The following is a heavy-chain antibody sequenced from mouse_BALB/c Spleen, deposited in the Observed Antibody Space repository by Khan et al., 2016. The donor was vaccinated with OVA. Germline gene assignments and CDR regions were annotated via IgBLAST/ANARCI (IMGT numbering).Heavy chain of an antibody. CDR3: ARGASYWYFDV. CDR2: INTYTGEP. J-gene: IGHJ1*01. V-gene: IGHV9-1*02. CDR1: GYTFTNYG. Sequence: QIQLVQSGPELKKPGETVKISCKASGYTFTNYGMNWVKQAPGKGLKWMGWINTYTGEPTYTDDFKGRFAFSLETSASTASLQINTLKNEDMARYFCARGASYWYFDVWGAGTTVTVSS.